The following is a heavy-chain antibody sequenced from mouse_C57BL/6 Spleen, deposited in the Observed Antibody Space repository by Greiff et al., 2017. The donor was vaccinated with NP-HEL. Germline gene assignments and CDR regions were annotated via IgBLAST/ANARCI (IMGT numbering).Heavy chain of an antibody. D-gene: IGHD1-1*01. J-gene: IGHJ4*01. CDR3: ARGDASSLIRAMDY. V-gene: IGHV1-64*01. CDR2: IHPNSGST. CDR1: GYTFTSYW. Sequence: QVQLQQPGAELVKPGASVKLSCKASGYTFTSYWMHWVKQRPGQGLEWIGMIHPNSGSTNYNEKFKSKATLTVDKSSRTAYMQLSSLTSEDSAVYYCARGDASSLIRAMDYWGQGTSVTVSS.